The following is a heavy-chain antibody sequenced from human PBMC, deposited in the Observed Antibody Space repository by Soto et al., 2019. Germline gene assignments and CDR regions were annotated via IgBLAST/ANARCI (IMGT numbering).Heavy chain of an antibody. CDR1: GGSISSSSYY. Sequence: SETLSLTCTVSGGSISSSSYYWGWIRQPPGKGLEWIGSIYYSGSTYYNPSLKSRVTISVDTSKNQFSLKLSSVTAADTAVYYCARNTLYCSSTRCYHFDYWGQGTLVTVS. CDR3: ARNTLYCSSTRCYHFDY. D-gene: IGHD2-2*01. V-gene: IGHV4-39*01. J-gene: IGHJ4*02. CDR2: IYYSGST.